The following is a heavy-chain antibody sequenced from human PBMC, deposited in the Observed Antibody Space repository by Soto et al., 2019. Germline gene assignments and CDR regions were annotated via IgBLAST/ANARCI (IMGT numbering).Heavy chain of an antibody. V-gene: IGHV3-11*01. Sequence: GGSLRLSCAASGSTFSDYYMSWIRQAPGKGLEWVSYISSSGSTIYYADSVKGRFTISRDNAKNSLYLQMNSLRAEDTAVYYCARDRDYIWGSYRPSSAFDIWGQGTMVTVSS. J-gene: IGHJ3*02. CDR2: ISSSGSTI. D-gene: IGHD3-16*02. CDR1: GSTFSDYY. CDR3: ARDRDYIWGSYRPSSAFDI.